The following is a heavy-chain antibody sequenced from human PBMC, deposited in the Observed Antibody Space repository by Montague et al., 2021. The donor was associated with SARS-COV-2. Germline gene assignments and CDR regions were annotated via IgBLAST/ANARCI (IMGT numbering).Heavy chain of an antibody. CDR1: GGSLSGYY. D-gene: IGHD3-10*01. CDR3: ASGIYPSGSYYNRYYYGLNS. V-gene: IGHV4-34*01. CDR2: INHSANT. J-gene: IGHJ6*02. Sequence: SETLSLTCAVSGGSLSGYYWSWIRQPPEKGLEWIGEINHSANTTYNQSLQRPVTISIDTSTNQFSLKMTSVTAADTATYYCASGIYPSGSYYNRYYYGLNSWGPGTTVIVSS.